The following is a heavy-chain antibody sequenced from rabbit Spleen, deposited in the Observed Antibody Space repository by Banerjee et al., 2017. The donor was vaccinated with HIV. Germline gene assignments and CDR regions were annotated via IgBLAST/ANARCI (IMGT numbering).Heavy chain of an antibody. CDR2: IYAGSSGST. J-gene: IGHJ4*01. CDR3: ARDLTGVIGWNFGW. Sequence: QEQLVEYGGDLVQPEGSLTLTCKASGLDFSSSYWICWVRQAPGKGLEWIACIYAGSSGSTAYASWAKGRFTISKTSSTTVTLQMTSLTAADTATYFCARDLTGVIGWNFGWWGQGTLV. CDR1: GLDFSSSYW. D-gene: IGHD1-1*01. V-gene: IGHV1S45*01.